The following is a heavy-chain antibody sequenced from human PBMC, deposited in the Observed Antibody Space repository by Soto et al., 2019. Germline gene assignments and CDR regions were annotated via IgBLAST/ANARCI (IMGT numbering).Heavy chain of an antibody. CDR2: ISRDSANI. V-gene: IGHV3-48*02. Sequence: EVQLVESGGGLVQPGGSLRLSCAASGFTFNSYSMNWVRQAPGKGPEWVSYISRDSANIYYADSVKGRFTISRDNAKNSLSLQMNTLRDEHTAVYYCARSPHTAVAGTVFDYWGQGTQVTVSS. CDR1: GFTFNSYS. D-gene: IGHD6-19*01. CDR3: ARSPHTAVAGTVFDY. J-gene: IGHJ4*02.